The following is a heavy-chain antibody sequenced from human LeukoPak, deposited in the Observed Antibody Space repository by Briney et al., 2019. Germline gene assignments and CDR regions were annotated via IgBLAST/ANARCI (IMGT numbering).Heavy chain of an antibody. CDR3: AKTLKNYYDSSGYYYAYYYYGMDV. V-gene: IGHV3-23*01. D-gene: IGHD3-22*01. CDR2: ISGSGGST. J-gene: IGHJ6*02. CDR1: GFTFSSYA. Sequence: PGGSLRLSCAASGFTFSSYAMSWVRQALGKGLEWVSAISGSGGSTYYADSVKGRFTISRDNSKNTLYLQMNSLRAEDTAVYYCAKTLKNYYDSSGYYYAYYYYGMDVWGQGTTVTVSS.